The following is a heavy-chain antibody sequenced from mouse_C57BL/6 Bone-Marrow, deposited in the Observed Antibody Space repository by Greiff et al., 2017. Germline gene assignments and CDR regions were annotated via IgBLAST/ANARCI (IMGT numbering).Heavy chain of an antibody. D-gene: IGHD3-1*01. CDR3: ASRGAMDY. V-gene: IGHV14-3*01. CDR1: GFTFNNTC. Sequence: VQLQQSVAELVRPGASVKLSCTASGFTFNNTCMHWVKQRPEQGLEWIGRIYPANGNTNYAPKFQGKATITADKSSNTAYMQLSSLTSEGSAIYYSASRGAMDYWGQGTSVTVSS. CDR2: IYPANGNT. J-gene: IGHJ4*01.